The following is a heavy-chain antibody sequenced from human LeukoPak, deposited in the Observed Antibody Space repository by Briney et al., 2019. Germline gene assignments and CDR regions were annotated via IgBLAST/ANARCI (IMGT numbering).Heavy chain of an antibody. CDR3: ARSYDTGWYEDY. Sequence: PSETLSLTCVVSDGSISSNHWWSWVRQPPGKGLERIGEIYHSGRTNYNPSLKSRVTISVDKSKNQFSLNLNSVTAADTAVYYCARSYDTGWYEDYWGQGTLVTVSS. CDR1: DGSISSNHW. D-gene: IGHD6-19*01. V-gene: IGHV4-4*02. J-gene: IGHJ4*02. CDR2: IYHSGRT.